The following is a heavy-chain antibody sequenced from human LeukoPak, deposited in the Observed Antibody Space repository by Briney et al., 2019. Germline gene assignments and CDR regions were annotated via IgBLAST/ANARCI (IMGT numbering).Heavy chain of an antibody. CDR2: ISYDGSNK. CDR3: ARSYYDVLTGYREVDY. CDR1: GFTFSNYA. J-gene: IGHJ4*02. D-gene: IGHD3-9*01. V-gene: IGHV3-30*04. Sequence: GGSLRLSCAASGFTFSNYAMHWVRQAPGKGLEWVAVISYDGSNKYYADSVKGRFTISRDNSKNTLYLQMNSLRAEDTAVYYCARSYYDVLTGYREVDYWGQGTLVTVSS.